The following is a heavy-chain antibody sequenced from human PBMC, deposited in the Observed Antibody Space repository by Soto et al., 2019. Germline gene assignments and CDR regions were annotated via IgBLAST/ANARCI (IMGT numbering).Heavy chain of an antibody. Sequence: QVQLEQSGAEVKKPGSSVKVSCKASGGTLSDHGVAWLRQAPGQGLEWMGGTIPVFNTAKYAQKFQGRVTVTADKFTNIAYLELSSLRSEDTAFYFCARGVYGSGNYYSGPSDFDIWGRGTVVIVSS. J-gene: IGHJ3*02. D-gene: IGHD3-10*01. V-gene: IGHV1-69*06. CDR3: ARGVYGSGNYYSGPSDFDI. CDR1: GGTLSDHG. CDR2: TIPVFNTA.